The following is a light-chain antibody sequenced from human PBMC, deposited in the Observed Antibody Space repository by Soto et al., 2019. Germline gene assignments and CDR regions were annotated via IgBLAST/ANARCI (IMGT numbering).Light chain of an antibody. V-gene: IGKV1-39*01. Sequence: DIQMTQSPSSLSASVGDRVTITCRASQSISSYLNWYQQKPGKAPKLLIYAASSLQSGVPSRFSGSGSGTDFTLTISSLQPEDFATYYCQQSYSTPPITFGQGTQLEI. J-gene: IGKJ5*01. CDR3: QQSYSTPPIT. CDR1: QSISSY. CDR2: AAS.